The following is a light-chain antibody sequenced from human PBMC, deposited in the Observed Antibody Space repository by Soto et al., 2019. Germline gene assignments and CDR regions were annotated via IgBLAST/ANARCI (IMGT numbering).Light chain of an antibody. CDR1: QSLRHSIGYNY. Sequence: DIVMTQSPLSLPVTPGEPASISCRSRQSLRHSIGYNYLDWYLQKPGQSPQLLISLGSNRASGVPDRFSGSGSGTNFTLKISRVEAEDVGIYYCMQALQTPITFGPGTKVDIK. J-gene: IGKJ3*01. V-gene: IGKV2-28*01. CDR3: MQALQTPIT. CDR2: LGS.